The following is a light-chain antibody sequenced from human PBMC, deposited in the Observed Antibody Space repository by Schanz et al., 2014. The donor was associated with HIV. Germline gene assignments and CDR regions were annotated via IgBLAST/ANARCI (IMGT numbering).Light chain of an antibody. Sequence: DIQMTQSPSSLSAFVGDTVSITCRASQTISISLNWYQQKPGKAPQLLIYDASLLHTGVPSRFSGSGSWTHFTLTITSLLFEDFATYYCQQNYIVTPYTFGQGTKVE. CDR3: QQNYIVTPYT. J-gene: IGKJ2*01. V-gene: IGKV1-39*01. CDR1: QTISIS. CDR2: DAS.